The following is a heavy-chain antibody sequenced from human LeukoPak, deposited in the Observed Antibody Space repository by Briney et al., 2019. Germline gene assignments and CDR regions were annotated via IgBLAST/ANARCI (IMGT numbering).Heavy chain of an antibody. D-gene: IGHD3-22*01. CDR2: ISSSGSTI. Sequence: GGSLRLSCAASGFTFSSYEMNWVRQAPGKGLEWVSYISSSGSTIYYADSVKGRFTISRDNAKNSLYLQMNSLRAEDTAVYYCARGADYYDSSGYPNWFDPWGQGTLVTVSS. J-gene: IGHJ5*02. CDR3: ARGADYYDSSGYPNWFDP. CDR1: GFTFSSYE. V-gene: IGHV3-48*03.